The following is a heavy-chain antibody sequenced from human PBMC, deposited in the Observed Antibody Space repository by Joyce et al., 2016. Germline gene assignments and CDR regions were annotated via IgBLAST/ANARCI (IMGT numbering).Heavy chain of an antibody. CDR3: ARERGGRMSAFDI. V-gene: IGHV3-13*05. J-gene: IGHJ3*02. CDR1: GFTFSADE. Sequence: EVQLVEAGGALVQPGGSLRLSCAASGFTFSADEIHWVRQTTGKGLEWVSAIGTAGDPYYAGSVKGRFTISRENAKSSLFLQMNSLRAEDTAVYYCARERGGRMSAFDIWGQGTMVTVSS. CDR2: IGTAGDP. D-gene: IGHD3-16*01.